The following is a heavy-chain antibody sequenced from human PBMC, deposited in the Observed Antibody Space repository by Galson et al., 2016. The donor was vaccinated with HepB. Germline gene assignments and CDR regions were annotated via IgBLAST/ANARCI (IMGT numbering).Heavy chain of an antibody. CDR3: AKGRVRYRRSSDIDY. D-gene: IGHD6-6*01. V-gene: IGHV3-9*01. CDR1: GFTFDDYA. J-gene: IGHJ4*02. Sequence: SLRLSCAASGFTFDDYAMHWVRQVSGRGLEWVSGVTWNSENIGYADSVKGRFTISRDNANNSLYLQMNSLRAEDTALYYCAKGRVRYRRSSDIDYWGQGTLVAVSS. CDR2: VTWNSENI.